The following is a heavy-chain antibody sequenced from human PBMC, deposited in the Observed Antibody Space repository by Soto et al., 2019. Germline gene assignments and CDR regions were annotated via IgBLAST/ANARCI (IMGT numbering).Heavy chain of an antibody. CDR1: GFLFSGYA. V-gene: IGHV3-30*04. CDR3: ARGRGLAARPQHLDH. Sequence: QVQLVESGGGVVQPGGSLRLSCATSGFLFSGYAMHWVRQTPGKGLEWVAVISYDGKEKYYADSAEGRFTISRESSGVTLYLQMSRLRVEDTAVCYCARGRGLAARPQHLDHWGQGTLVTVSS. J-gene: IGHJ4*02. CDR2: ISYDGKEK. D-gene: IGHD6-6*01.